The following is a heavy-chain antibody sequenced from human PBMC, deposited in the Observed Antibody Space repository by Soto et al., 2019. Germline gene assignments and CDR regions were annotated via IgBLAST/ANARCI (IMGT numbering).Heavy chain of an antibody. Sequence: QVQLVESGGGVVQPGRSLRLSCAASGFTFSSYGMHWVRQAPGKGLEWVAVISYDGSNKYYADSVKGRFTISRDNSKNTLYLQMNSLRAEDTAVYYCAKPYGDYPYFDYWGQGTLVTVSS. V-gene: IGHV3-30*18. J-gene: IGHJ4*02. CDR3: AKPYGDYPYFDY. CDR2: ISYDGSNK. D-gene: IGHD4-17*01. CDR1: GFTFSSYG.